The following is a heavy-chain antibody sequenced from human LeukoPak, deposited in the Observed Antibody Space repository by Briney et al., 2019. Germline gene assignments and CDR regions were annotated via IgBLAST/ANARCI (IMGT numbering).Heavy chain of an antibody. J-gene: IGHJ4*02. CDR3: AKSSIMFAAGRLGSIDF. CDR2: IRRDGSHK. CDR1: GFAFNDFA. V-gene: IGHV3-30*02. D-gene: IGHD6-25*01. Sequence: PGGSLRLSCAASGFAFNDFAMYWVRQAPGKGLDWVALIRRDGSHKYYAHSIKGRFTISRDNSKNTLYLQMSSLRAKDTAVYYCAKSSIMFAAGRLGSIDFWGQGTLVTVSS.